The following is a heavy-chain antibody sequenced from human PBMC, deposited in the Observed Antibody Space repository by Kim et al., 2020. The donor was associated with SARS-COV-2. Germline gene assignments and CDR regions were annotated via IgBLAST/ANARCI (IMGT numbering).Heavy chain of an antibody. CDR3: AKDGRAAGGGR. Sequence: GGSLRLSCAASGFTFSRYAMSWVRQAPGKGLDWVSSISGSAGATYYADSVKGRFTISRDTSKNTLYLQMNSLRAEDTAVYYCAKDGRAAGGGRWGQGTLVTVSS. CDR2: ISGSAGAT. CDR1: GFTFSRYA. D-gene: IGHD2-15*01. J-gene: IGHJ4*02. V-gene: IGHV3-23*01.